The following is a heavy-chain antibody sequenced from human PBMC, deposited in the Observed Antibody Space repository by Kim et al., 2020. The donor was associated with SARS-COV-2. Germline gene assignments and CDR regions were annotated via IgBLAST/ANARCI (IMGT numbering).Heavy chain of an antibody. CDR3: ARGRGTLLWFGELRNAFDI. Sequence: SETLSLTCAVYGGSFSGYYWNWIRPPPGKGLGWIGEINHTGSTNYNPPLKSRITISVDTSKNHFSLKLSSVTAADTAVYYCARGRGTLLWFGELRNAFDIWGQGTVVTVSS. D-gene: IGHD3-10*01. J-gene: IGHJ3*02. CDR1: GGSFSGYY. V-gene: IGHV4-34*01. CDR2: INHTGST.